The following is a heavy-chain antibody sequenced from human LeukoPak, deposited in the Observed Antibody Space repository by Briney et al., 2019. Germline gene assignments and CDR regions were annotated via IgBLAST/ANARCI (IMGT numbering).Heavy chain of an antibody. D-gene: IGHD3-10*01. Sequence: SETLSLTCTVSGGSISSGDYYWSWIRQPPGKGLEWIGYIYYSGSTYYNPSLKSRVTISVDTSKNQFSLKLSSETAADTAVYYCARSYGSGSYLVDYWGQGTLVTVSS. J-gene: IGHJ4*02. CDR3: ARSYGSGSYLVDY. CDR2: IYYSGST. V-gene: IGHV4-30-4*01. CDR1: GGSISSGDYY.